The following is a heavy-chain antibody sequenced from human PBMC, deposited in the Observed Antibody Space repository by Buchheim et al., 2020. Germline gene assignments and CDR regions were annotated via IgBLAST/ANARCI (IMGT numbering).Heavy chain of an antibody. CDR2: IFPSDSDT. CDR1: GYKFDTSW. D-gene: IGHD5-12*01. V-gene: IGHV5-51*01. Sequence: EVQLVQSGAEVKKPGESLKISCKAFGYKFDTSWIGWVRQMPGKGLESMGIIFPSDSDTRYSPSFKGQVTISADKSISTAYPQWNSLKASDTAMYYCARPGYSGYGLDSWGQGTL. CDR3: ARPGYSGYGLDS. J-gene: IGHJ4*02.